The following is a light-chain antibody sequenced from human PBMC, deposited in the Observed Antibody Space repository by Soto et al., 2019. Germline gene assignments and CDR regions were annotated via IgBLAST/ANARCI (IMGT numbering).Light chain of an antibody. CDR1: SSDVGGYAY. CDR3: SSYTSLTTPV. J-gene: IGLJ2*01. CDR2: EVS. Sequence: QSALTQPASVSGSPGQSITISCTGTSSDVGGYAYVSWYQQFPGKAPKLVISEVSNRPSGVSHRFSGSRSGNTASLTISGLQAEDEADYYCSSYTSLTTPVFGGGTPLTVL. V-gene: IGLV2-14*01.